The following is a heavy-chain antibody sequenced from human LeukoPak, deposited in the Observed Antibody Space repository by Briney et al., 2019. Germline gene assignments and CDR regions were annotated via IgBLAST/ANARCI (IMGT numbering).Heavy chain of an antibody. CDR3: ARARGGTYYYDSSGYLDAFDI. CDR1: GYTFTGYY. CDR2: INPNSGGT. D-gene: IGHD3-22*01. V-gene: IGHV1-2*02. J-gene: IGHJ3*02. Sequence: ASVKVSCKASGYTFTGYYMHWVRQAPGQGLEWMGWINPNSGGTNYAQKFQGRVTMTRDTSISTAYMELSSLRSEDTAMYYCARARGGTYYYDSSGYLDAFDIWGQGTMVTVSS.